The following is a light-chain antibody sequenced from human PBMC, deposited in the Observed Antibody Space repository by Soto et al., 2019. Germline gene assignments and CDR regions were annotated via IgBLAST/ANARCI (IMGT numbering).Light chain of an antibody. CDR2: AAS. CDR3: QQYHNWPIT. J-gene: IGKJ5*01. CDR1: QSVPSN. Sequence: EIVLTQSPVTLSLSPGERATLSCRASQSVPSNYLAWYQQKPGQAPRLLIYAASSRATGISARFSGSGSGTEFTLTISSLQSEDFAVYYCQQYHNWPITFGQGTRLEIK. V-gene: IGKV3D-15*01.